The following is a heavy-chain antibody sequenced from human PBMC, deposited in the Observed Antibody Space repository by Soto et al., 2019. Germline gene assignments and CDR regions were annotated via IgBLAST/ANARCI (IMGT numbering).Heavy chain of an antibody. J-gene: IGHJ6*02. D-gene: IGHD3-16*01. CDR2: IDPSDSYI. CDR1: GYSFTKYW. Sequence: HGESLKISCKGSGYSFTKYWISWVRQMPGKGLEWMGRIDPSDSYINYSPSFQGHVTISADKSINTAYLQWSSLRASDTAIYYCARHYICRGGDCYYYGMDVWGQGTTVTVSS. CDR3: ARHYICRGGDCYYYGMDV. V-gene: IGHV5-10-1*01.